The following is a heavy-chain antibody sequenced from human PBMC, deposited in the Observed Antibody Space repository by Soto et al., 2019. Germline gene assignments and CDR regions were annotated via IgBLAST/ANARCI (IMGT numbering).Heavy chain of an antibody. CDR3: ENLIVFHSSYHHDY. V-gene: IGHV4-34*01. D-gene: IGHD6-6*01. J-gene: IGHJ4*01. Sequence: PSETLSLTFSVYGVPFSGYYWSWILHAPWNGLEWIGEINHSGNTNYNPSLKSRVTMLVDTSKNQFSLSLSSVTAAVTAVYYCENLIVFHSSYHHDYWGHGTLVPESS. CDR2: INHSGNT. CDR1: GVPFSGYY.